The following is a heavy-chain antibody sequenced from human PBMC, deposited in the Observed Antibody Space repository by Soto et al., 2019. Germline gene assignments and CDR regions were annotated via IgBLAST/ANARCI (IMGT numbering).Heavy chain of an antibody. CDR1: GFTFSNAW. Sequence: PGGSLRLSCAASGFTFSNAWINWVRQAPGKGLEWVGRIKSKTDGGTTDFAAPVKGRFAISRDDSKDMVYLQMNSLRAEDTAVYYCARDWLPLTIAVAGTEFDYWGQGTLVTVSS. J-gene: IGHJ4*02. CDR2: IKSKTDGGTT. V-gene: IGHV3-15*07. CDR3: ARDWLPLTIAVAGTEFDY. D-gene: IGHD6-19*01.